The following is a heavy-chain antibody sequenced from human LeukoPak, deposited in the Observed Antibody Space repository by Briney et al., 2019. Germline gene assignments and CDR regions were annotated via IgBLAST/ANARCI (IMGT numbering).Heavy chain of an antibody. CDR2: ISWNSNTK. Sequence: GGSLRLSCAASGFDFDDYAMQWVRQAPGKGLEWVSGISWNSNTKGYADSVKGRFTISRDNSKNTLYLQMNSLRAEDTAVYYCARDLTPITMVRGVIRDGPFDYWGQGTLVTVSS. D-gene: IGHD3-10*01. J-gene: IGHJ4*02. CDR1: GFDFDDYA. CDR3: ARDLTPITMVRGVIRDGPFDY. V-gene: IGHV3-9*01.